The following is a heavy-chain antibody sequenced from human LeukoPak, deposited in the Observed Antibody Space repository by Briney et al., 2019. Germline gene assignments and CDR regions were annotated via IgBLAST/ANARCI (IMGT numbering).Heavy chain of an antibody. CDR1: GGSFSGYY. CDR2: INHSGST. V-gene: IGHV4-34*01. CDR3: ARGQTDPYYDFWSGYYANWFDP. D-gene: IGHD3-3*01. Sequence: SETLSLTCAVYGGSFSGYYWSWIRQPPGKGLEWIGEINHSGSTNYNPSLKSRVTISVDTSKNQFSLKLSSVTAADTAVYYCARGQTDPYYDFWSGYYANWFDPWGQGTLVTVSS. J-gene: IGHJ5*02.